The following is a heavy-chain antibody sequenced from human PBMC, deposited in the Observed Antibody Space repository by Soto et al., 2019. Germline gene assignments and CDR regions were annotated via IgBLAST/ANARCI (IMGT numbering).Heavy chain of an antibody. CDR3: ARDGWGAAAGTNWFDP. D-gene: IGHD6-13*01. CDR1: GGSISSYY. Sequence: PSETLSLTCTVSGGSISSYYWSWIRQPAGKGLEWIGRIYTSGSTNYNPSLKSRVTMSVDTSKNQFSLKLSSVTAADTAVYYCARDGWGAAAGTNWFDPWGQGTLVTVSS. V-gene: IGHV4-4*07. CDR2: IYTSGST. J-gene: IGHJ5*02.